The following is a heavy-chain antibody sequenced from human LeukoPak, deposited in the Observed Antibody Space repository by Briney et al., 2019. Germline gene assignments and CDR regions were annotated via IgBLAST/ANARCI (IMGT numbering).Heavy chain of an antibody. CDR3: GRYGASGWAIDN. V-gene: IGHV4-59*08. CDR2: IYYNGAT. J-gene: IGHJ4*02. D-gene: IGHD6-19*01. Sequence: SETLSLTCTVSGGSISSYYWTWIRQPPGKGLDWIGYIYYNGATSYNPSLKSRITMAIDTSKNQFSLKLTSVTAADTAVYYCGRYGASGWAIDNWGQGTLVTVSS. CDR1: GGSISSYY.